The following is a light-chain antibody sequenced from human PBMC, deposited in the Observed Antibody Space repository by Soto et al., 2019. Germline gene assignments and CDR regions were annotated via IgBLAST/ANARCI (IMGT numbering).Light chain of an antibody. CDR2: AAS. V-gene: IGKV1-39*01. Sequence: DIQMTQSPSSLSESIGDRVTITCRASQCISNYLAWFHQKPGKAPMLLIYAASSLQSGVPSRFSRSGSGTHFTLGIRSRNCEDFATYYCQETYSTPRTLGQGPRVDI. J-gene: IGKJ1*01. CDR1: QCISNY. CDR3: QETYSTPRT.